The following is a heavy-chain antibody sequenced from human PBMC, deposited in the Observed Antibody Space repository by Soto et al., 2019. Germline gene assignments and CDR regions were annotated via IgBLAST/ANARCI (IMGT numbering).Heavy chain of an antibody. D-gene: IGHD6-13*01. CDR1: GFTFSSYA. CDR2: ISGSGGST. J-gene: IGHJ4*02. V-gene: IGHV3-23*01. Sequence: LRLSFAASGFTFSSYAMSWVRQAPGKGLEWVSAISGSGGSTYYADSVKGRFTISRDNSKNTLYLQMNSLRAEDTAVYYCAKDTGGIAAAGTDYWGQGTLVTVSS. CDR3: AKDTGGIAAAGTDY.